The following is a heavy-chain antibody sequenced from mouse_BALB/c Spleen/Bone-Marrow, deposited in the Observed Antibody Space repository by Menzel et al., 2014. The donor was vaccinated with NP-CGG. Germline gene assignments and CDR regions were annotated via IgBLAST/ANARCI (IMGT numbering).Heavy chain of an antibody. V-gene: IGHV14-3*02. D-gene: IGHD1-1*01. Sequence: VQLQQSGAELVKPGASVKLSCTASGFNIKDTYMHWVKQRPEQGLEWIGRIDPANGNTKYDPKFQGKATITADTSSNTAYXXXSSLTSEDTAVYYCASYYYGSSRFAYWGQGTLVTVSA. J-gene: IGHJ3*01. CDR1: GFNIKDTY. CDR3: ASYYYGSSRFAY. CDR2: IDPANGNT.